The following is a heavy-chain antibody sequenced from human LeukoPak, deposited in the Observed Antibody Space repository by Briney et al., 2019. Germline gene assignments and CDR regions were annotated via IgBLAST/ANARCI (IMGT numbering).Heavy chain of an antibody. J-gene: IGHJ6*03. Sequence: SETLSLTCTVSGGSISSDYWSWIRQPAGKGLEWIGRIYTTGSTNYSPSLKSRVTMSVDTSKNQFSLKLSSVTAADTAVYYCARDVKSRRRQWFGELSVYYYYYMDVWGKGTTVTVSS. V-gene: IGHV4-4*07. CDR1: GGSISSDY. CDR3: ARDVKSRRRQWFGELSVYYYYYMDV. D-gene: IGHD3-10*01. CDR2: IYTTGST.